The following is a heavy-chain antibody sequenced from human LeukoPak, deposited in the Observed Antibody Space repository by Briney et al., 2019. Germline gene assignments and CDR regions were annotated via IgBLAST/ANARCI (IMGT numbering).Heavy chain of an antibody. Sequence: SETLSLTCTASGRSISSYYWSWIRQPPGKGLEWIGSIYYSGSTYYNPSLKSRVTISVDTSKNQFSLKLSSVTAADTAVYYCARVHDILTGWFDYWGQGTLVTVSS. D-gene: IGHD3-9*01. V-gene: IGHV4-59*01. CDR1: GRSISSYY. CDR3: ARVHDILTGWFDY. CDR2: IYYSGST. J-gene: IGHJ4*02.